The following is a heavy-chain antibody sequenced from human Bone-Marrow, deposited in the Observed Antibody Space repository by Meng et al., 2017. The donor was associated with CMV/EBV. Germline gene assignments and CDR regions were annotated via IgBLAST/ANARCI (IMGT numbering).Heavy chain of an antibody. J-gene: IGHJ6*02. CDR3: ARLVVVPAHLRYYYYGMDV. CDR2: IYYSGST. CDR1: GGSISSSSYY. D-gene: IGHD2-2*01. Sequence: SETLSLTCTVSGGSISSSSYYWGWIRQPPGKGLEWIGSIYYSGSTYYNPSLKSRVTISVDTSKNQFSLKLSSVTAADTAVYYCARLVVVPAHLRYYYYGMDVWGQGTTVTVSS. V-gene: IGHV4-39*07.